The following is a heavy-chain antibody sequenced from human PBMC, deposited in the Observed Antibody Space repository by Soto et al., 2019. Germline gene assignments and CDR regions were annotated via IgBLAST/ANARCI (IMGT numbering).Heavy chain of an antibody. CDR2: MATNSGGT. Sequence: QVQIVQSGTEVKEPGASVKVSCRPSGYTFTANYLHWVRQAPGQGLEWMGWMATNSGGTKYAQEFQGRVTMTRDASIKTAYMEMTGLTLDDTAIYYCARGPGTSWFDYWGQGTLVAVSS. J-gene: IGHJ4*02. V-gene: IGHV1-2*02. CDR1: GYTFTANY. CDR3: ARGPGTSWFDY. D-gene: IGHD2-2*01.